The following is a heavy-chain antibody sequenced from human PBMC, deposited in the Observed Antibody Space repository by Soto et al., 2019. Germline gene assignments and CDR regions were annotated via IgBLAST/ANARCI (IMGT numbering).Heavy chain of an antibody. CDR1: GYSFTSYW. CDR2: IYPGDSDT. V-gene: IGHV5-51*01. D-gene: IGHD6-13*01. J-gene: IGHJ4*02. CDR3: ARHNIAAAGTFDY. Sequence: GESLKISFKGSGYSFTSYWIGWVRQMPGKGLEWMGIIYPGDSDTRYSPSFQGQVTISADKSISTAYLQWSSLKASDTAMYYCARHNIAAAGTFDYWGQGTLVTVSS.